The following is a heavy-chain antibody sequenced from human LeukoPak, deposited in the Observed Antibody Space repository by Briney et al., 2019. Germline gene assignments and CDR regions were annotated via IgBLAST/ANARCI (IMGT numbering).Heavy chain of an antibody. CDR2: INPNSGGT. CDR1: GYTFTGYY. D-gene: IGHD3-10*01. CDR3: ARELKNYYGSGSYPHWFDP. Sequence: ASVKVSCKASGYTFTGYYMHWVRQAPGQGLEWMGWINPNSGGTNYAQKFQGRVTMTRDTSISTAYMELSRLRSDDTAVYYCARELKNYYGSGSYPHWFDPWGQGTLVTVSS. J-gene: IGHJ5*02. V-gene: IGHV1-2*02.